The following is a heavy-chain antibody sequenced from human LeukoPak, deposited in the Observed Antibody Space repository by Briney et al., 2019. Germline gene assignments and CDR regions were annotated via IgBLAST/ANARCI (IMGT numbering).Heavy chain of an antibody. Sequence: ASVKVSCKASGYTFTSSYMHWVRQAPGQGLEWMGIINPSGGSTSYAQKFQGRVTMTRDMSTSTVYMELSSLRSEDTAVYYCARVGYYDSSGYYPFDYWGQGTLVTVSS. CDR2: INPSGGST. V-gene: IGHV1-46*01. CDR3: ARVGYYDSSGYYPFDY. D-gene: IGHD3-22*01. J-gene: IGHJ4*02. CDR1: GYTFTSSY.